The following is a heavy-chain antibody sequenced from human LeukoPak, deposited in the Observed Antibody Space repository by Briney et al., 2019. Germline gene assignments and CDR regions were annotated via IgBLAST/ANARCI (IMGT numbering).Heavy chain of an antibody. J-gene: IGHJ3*02. CDR2: IYYSGST. CDR3: ARGRLTTIPDAFDI. CDR1: GGSISSGGYY. D-gene: IGHD4-17*01. V-gene: IGHV4-31*03. Sequence: PPQTLSLTCTVSGGSISSGGYYWSWIPQPPGKGLEWIGYIYYSGSTYYNPSLKSRVTISVDTSKNQFSLKLSSVTAADTAVYYCARGRLTTIPDAFDIWGQGTMVTVSS.